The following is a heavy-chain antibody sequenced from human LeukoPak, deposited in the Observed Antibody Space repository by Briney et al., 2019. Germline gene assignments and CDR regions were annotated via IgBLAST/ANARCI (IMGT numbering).Heavy chain of an antibody. J-gene: IGHJ4*02. D-gene: IGHD3-10*01. Sequence: ASVKVSCKASGGTFSSYAISWVRQAPGQGLEWMGGIIPIFGTANYAQKFQGRVTITADESTSTAYMELSSLRSEDTAVYYCARAGGIITMVRGGGQGTLVTVSS. V-gene: IGHV1-69*13. CDR3: ARAGGIITMVRG. CDR1: GGTFSSYA. CDR2: IIPIFGTA.